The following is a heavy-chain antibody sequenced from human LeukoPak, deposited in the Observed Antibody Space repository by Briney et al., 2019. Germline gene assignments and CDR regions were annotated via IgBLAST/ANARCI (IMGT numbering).Heavy chain of an antibody. D-gene: IGHD3-3*01. CDR3: ARGSYNGGSRYEGTDY. V-gene: IGHV4-31*03. Sequence: PSETLSLTCTVSGVSVSSGDYCWTWIRHHPVKGLQWLGYIYNGWRTYHSPSLTGRLPISAYTSKNQFSLSLTSVTAADTAVYYCARGSYNGGSRYEGTDYWGQGILVTVSS. J-gene: IGHJ4*01. CDR1: GVSVSSGDYC. CDR2: IYNGWRT.